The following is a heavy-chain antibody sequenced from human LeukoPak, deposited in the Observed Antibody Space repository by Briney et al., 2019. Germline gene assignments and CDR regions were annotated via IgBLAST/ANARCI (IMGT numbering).Heavy chain of an antibody. CDR3: ARGITMDY. V-gene: IGHV3-9*01. CDR1: GFTFDDYP. J-gene: IGHJ4*02. Sequence: GGSLRLSCAASGFTFDDYPMHWVRQTPGRGLEWVSGISWNSNDMGYADSVKGRFTISRDNAKNSLYLQMNSLRVEDTAVYYCARGITMDYWGQGTLVTVSS. CDR2: ISWNSNDM. D-gene: IGHD3-10*01.